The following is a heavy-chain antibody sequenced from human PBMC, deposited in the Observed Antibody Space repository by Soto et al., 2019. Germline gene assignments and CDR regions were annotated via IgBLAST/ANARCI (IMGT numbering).Heavy chain of an antibody. V-gene: IGHV3-7*01. J-gene: IGHJ3*02. D-gene: IGHD6-19*01. Sequence: GSLRLSCTASGFTFSNYWMGWVRQASGKELEWVANIKQDESEEHYIDSVKGRFTISRDNAKNSLFLQMNSLRAEDTGIYYCVRSSDAAFDIWAQGTMVTVSS. CDR3: VRSSDAAFDI. CDR1: GFTFSNYW. CDR2: IKQDESEE.